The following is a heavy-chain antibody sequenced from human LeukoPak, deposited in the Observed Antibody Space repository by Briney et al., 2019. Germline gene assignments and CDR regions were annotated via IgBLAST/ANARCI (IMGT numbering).Heavy chain of an antibody. V-gene: IGHV3-11*04. CDR2: ISSSGSDV. J-gene: IGHJ4*02. CDR3: ARGRWLALGL. CDR1: GFTFSDYY. D-gene: IGHD6-19*01. Sequence: GGSLRLSCAASGFTFSDYYMSWIRQAPGKGLEWVSYISSSGSDVDYADSAEGRFTISRDNAKKSLYLQMNSLRAEDTAVYCCARGRWLALGLWGQGTLVTVSS.